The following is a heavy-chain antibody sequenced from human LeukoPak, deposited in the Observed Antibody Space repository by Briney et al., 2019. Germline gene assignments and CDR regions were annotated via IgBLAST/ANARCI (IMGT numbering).Heavy chain of an antibody. J-gene: IGHJ4*02. CDR1: GGSFSGYY. Sequence: SETLSLTCAAYGGSFSGYYWSWIRQPPGKGLEWIGEINHSGSTNYNPSLKSRVTISVDTSKNQFSLKLSSVTAADTAVYYCARHEQQLALDYWGQGTLVTVSS. D-gene: IGHD6-13*01. CDR3: ARHEQQLALDY. V-gene: IGHV4-34*01. CDR2: INHSGST.